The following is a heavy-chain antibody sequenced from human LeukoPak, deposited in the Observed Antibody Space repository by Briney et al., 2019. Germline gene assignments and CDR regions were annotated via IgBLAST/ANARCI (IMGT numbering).Heavy chain of an antibody. D-gene: IGHD3-16*01. CDR3: ARDDKGLGDAFDV. CDR2: ISTSSSYI. V-gene: IGHV3-21*01. CDR1: GFTFSNYN. J-gene: IGHJ3*01. Sequence: GGSLRLSCAASGFTFSNYNMNWVRQAPGKWLEWVSSISTSSSYIYYADSVKGRFTISRDNAKNSLYLQMNSLRAEDTAVYYCARDDKGLGDAFDVWGQGTMVTVSS.